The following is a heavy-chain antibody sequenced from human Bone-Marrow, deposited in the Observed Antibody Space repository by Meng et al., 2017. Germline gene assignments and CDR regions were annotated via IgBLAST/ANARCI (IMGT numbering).Heavy chain of an antibody. CDR1: GFTFSNDW. CDR3: TTDATMVRGVISLRYYYGMDV. CDR2: IKSKTDGGTT. Sequence: GGSLRLSCAASGFTFSNDWMSWVRQAPGKGLEWVGRIKSKTDGGTTDYAAPVKGRFTISRDDSKNTLYLQMNSLKTEDTAVYYCTTDATMVRGVISLRYYYGMDVWGQGTTVTVSS. J-gene: IGHJ6*02. D-gene: IGHD3-10*01. V-gene: IGHV3-15*01.